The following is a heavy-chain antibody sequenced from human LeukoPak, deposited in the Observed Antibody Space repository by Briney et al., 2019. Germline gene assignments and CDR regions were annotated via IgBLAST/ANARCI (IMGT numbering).Heavy chain of an antibody. J-gene: IGHJ4*02. CDR1: GFTFSTYA. Sequence: PGGSLRLSCAASGFTFSTYAMSWVRQAPGKGLEWVSAIGGGGVRTYYADSVKGRFTISRDNSKNTLYLQMNSLRAEDTAVYYCAKDLERGGGSSDYWGQGTLVTVSS. V-gene: IGHV3-23*01. CDR2: IGGGGVRT. D-gene: IGHD2-15*01. CDR3: AKDLERGGGSSDY.